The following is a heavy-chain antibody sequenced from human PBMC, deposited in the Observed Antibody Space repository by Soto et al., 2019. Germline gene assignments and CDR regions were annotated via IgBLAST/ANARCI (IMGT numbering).Heavy chain of an antibody. Sequence: QVQLVQSGAEVKKPGSSVKVSCKASGGTFISYAISWVRQAPGQGPEWMGGIIPIFGAANYAQKFQGRVTITADESTSTAYMALSSLGSEDTAVYYCASGGYCISTGCYVFDYWGQGTLVTVSS. CDR2: IIPIFGAA. CDR3: ASGGYCISTGCYVFDY. J-gene: IGHJ4*02. D-gene: IGHD2-2*01. V-gene: IGHV1-69*12. CDR1: GGTFISYA.